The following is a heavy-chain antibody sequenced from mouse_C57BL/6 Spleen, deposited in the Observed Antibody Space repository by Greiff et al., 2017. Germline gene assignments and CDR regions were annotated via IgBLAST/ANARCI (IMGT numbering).Heavy chain of an antibody. V-gene: IGHV1-55*01. Sequence: QVQLQQSGAELVKPGASVKMSCTASGYTFTSYWITWVKQRPGQGLEWIGDIYPGSGSTNYNEKFKSKATLTVDTSSSTAYMQISSLTSEDSAVYYCARSVYYGSFAYWGQGTLVTVSA. D-gene: IGHD2-2*01. CDR1: GYTFTSYW. CDR3: ARSVYYGSFAY. J-gene: IGHJ3*01. CDR2: IYPGSGST.